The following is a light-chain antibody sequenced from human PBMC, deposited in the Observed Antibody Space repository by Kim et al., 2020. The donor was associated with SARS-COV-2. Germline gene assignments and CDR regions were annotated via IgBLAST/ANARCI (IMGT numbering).Light chain of an antibody. CDR3: SSYTTTSARV. V-gene: IGLV2-14*03. CDR1: SSDIGAYNY. Sequence: QSALTQPASVSGSPGQSITISCTGSSSDIGAYNYVSWYQQHPGTVPRLIIYDVTSRPSGVSPRFSGSKSGNTASLNISGLQAEDEAEYYCSSYTTTSARVFGVGTQRTGL. CDR2: DVT. J-gene: IGLJ3*02.